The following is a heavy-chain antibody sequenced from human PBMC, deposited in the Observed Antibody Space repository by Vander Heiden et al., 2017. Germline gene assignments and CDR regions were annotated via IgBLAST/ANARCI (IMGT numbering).Heavy chain of an antibody. Sequence: HLPLQESGPGLVKPSETLSLTCTASVGSISSSSYYWGWIRQPPGKGLEWIGSIYYSGSTYYNPSLKSRVTISVDTSKNQFSLKLSSVTAADTAVYYCGRTSTGYFDYWGQGTLVTVSS. D-gene: IGHD1-1*01. CDR3: GRTSTGYFDY. J-gene: IGHJ4*02. V-gene: IGHV4-39*01. CDR1: VGSISSSSYY. CDR2: IYYSGST.